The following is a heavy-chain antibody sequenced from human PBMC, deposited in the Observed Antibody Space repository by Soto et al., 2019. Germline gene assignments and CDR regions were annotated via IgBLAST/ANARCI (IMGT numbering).Heavy chain of an antibody. CDR3: PRDPATGTWLHWSDS. CDR2: TSSSGSFM. Sequence: PGGSLRLCCAGSGFSFSSYSIAWFRQAPGQGLEWVASTSSSGSFMNYADSVKGRFTISRDNAKNSLYLQMSGLKDEDTAVYYCPRDPATGTWLHWSDSWGQGSLVSVTS. CDR1: GFSFSSYS. J-gene: IGHJ5*01. V-gene: IGHV3-21*01. D-gene: IGHD1-7*01.